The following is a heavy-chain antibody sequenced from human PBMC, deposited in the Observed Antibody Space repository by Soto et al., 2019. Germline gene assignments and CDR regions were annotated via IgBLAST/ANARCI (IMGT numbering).Heavy chain of an antibody. CDR1: GYTFTSYY. V-gene: IGHV1-46*01. D-gene: IGHD2-8*01. CDR2: INPSDGYT. J-gene: IGHJ6*02. Sequence: ASVKVSCKASGYTFTSYYMNWVRQAPGQGLEWLGIINPSDGYTTYAQRFLGRVTMTIDTSTTTALMELTSLTSDDTAVYYCAKNGQPPYYYYGMDVWGQGTTVTVSS. CDR3: AKNGQPPYYYYGMDV.